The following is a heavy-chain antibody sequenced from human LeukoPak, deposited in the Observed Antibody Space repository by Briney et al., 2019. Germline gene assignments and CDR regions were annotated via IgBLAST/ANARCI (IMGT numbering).Heavy chain of an antibody. CDR3: ARDGTIFGVVMGP. J-gene: IGHJ5*02. CDR1: GGSISSGSYY. CDR2: IYTSGST. V-gene: IGHV4-61*02. D-gene: IGHD3-3*01. Sequence: TLSLTCTVSGGSISSGSYYWSWIRQPAGKGLEWIGRIYTSGSTSYNPSLKSRVTISVDTSKNQFSLKLSSVTAADTAVYYCARDGTIFGVVMGPWGQGTLVTVSS.